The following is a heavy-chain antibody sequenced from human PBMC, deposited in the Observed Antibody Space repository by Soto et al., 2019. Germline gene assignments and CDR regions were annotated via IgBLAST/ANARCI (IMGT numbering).Heavy chain of an antibody. J-gene: IGHJ6*02. D-gene: IGHD6-19*01. V-gene: IGHV3-30*18. Sequence: PGGSLRLSCAASGFTFSSYGMHWVRQAPGKGMEWVAVISYDGSNKYYADSVKGRFTISRDNSKNTLYLQMNSLRVEETAVYYCAKDRSYSSGWYLDYYYCLDVWGQGTTVTVSS. CDR3: AKDRSYSSGWYLDYYYCLDV. CDR2: ISYDGSNK. CDR1: GFTFSSYG.